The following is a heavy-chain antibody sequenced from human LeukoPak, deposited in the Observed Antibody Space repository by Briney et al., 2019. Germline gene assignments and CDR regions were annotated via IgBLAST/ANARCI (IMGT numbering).Heavy chain of an antibody. CDR3: ARSVRGVIADAFNV. V-gene: IGHV3-23*01. Sequence: GGSLRLSCVASGFTFNIYAMTWVRQAPGEGLEWVSDISANGGKTYYSDSVKGRFTISRDISKNTLFLQMNSLKVEDTAVYYCARSVRGVIADAFNVWGQGTMVAVSS. D-gene: IGHD3-10*01. J-gene: IGHJ3*01. CDR2: ISANGGKT. CDR1: GFTFNIYA.